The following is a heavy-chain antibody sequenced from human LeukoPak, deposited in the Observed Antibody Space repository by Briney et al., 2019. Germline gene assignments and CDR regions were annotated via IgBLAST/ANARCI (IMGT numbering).Heavy chain of an antibody. Sequence: GGSLRLSCAASGFTFSSYWMHWFRQAPGEGLVWVSRINTDGSSTSYADSVKGRFTISRDNAKNTLYLQMNSLRAEDTAVYYCAREEYSSSWEVFYYMDVWGKGTTVTASS. CDR1: GFTFSSYW. V-gene: IGHV3-74*01. CDR3: AREEYSSSWEVFYYMDV. D-gene: IGHD6-13*01. CDR2: INTDGSST. J-gene: IGHJ6*03.